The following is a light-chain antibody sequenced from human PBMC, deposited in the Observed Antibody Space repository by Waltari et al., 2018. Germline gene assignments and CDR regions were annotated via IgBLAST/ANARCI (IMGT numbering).Light chain of an antibody. J-gene: IGLJ1*01. Sequence: QSALTQPRSVSGSPGQSVTISCTGTSSDVGTYDRVSWYQQSPGKAPKLMIYDVSKRPSGGPMRFAGSKSANTASLTISGLQAEDEADYYCCSYAGAYTYVFGTGTKVTVL. CDR3: CSYAGAYTYV. V-gene: IGLV2-11*01. CDR1: SSDVGTYDR. CDR2: DVS.